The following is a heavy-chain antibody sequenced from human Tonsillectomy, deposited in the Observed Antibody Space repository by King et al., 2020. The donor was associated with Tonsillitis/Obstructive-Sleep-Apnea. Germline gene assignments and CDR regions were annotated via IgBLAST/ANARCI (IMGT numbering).Heavy chain of an antibody. J-gene: IGHJ3*01. CDR1: GFTFSDYY. D-gene: IGHD3-9*01. Sequence: QLVQSGGGLVNPGGSLRLSCAASGFTFSDYYMSWIRQAPGKGLEWVSYLSSSSNYTNYADSVKGRFTISRDNAKNSLYLQMNSLRAEDTAVYYCARDQRYFDWLKAFDVWGQGTMVTVSS. CDR3: ARDQRYFDWLKAFDV. CDR2: LSSSSNYT. V-gene: IGHV3-11*05.